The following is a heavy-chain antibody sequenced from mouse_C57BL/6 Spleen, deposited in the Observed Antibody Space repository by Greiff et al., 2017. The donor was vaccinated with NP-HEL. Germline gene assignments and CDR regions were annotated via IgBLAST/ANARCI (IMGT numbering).Heavy chain of an antibody. Sequence: VQLQQSGAELVRPGTSVKMSCKASGYTFTNYWIGWAKQRPGHGLEWIGDIYPGGGYTNYNEKFKGKATLTADKSSSTAYMQFSSLTSEDSAIYYGARSDYYGSSQFAYWGQGTLVTVSA. CDR1: GYTFTNYW. V-gene: IGHV1-63*01. CDR3: ARSDYYGSSQFAY. D-gene: IGHD1-1*01. J-gene: IGHJ3*01. CDR2: IYPGGGYT.